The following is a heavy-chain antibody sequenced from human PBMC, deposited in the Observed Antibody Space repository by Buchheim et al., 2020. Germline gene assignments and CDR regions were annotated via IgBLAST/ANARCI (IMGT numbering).Heavy chain of an antibody. V-gene: IGHV3-11*05. J-gene: IGHJ4*02. Sequence: QVRLRESGGGLVKPGGSLRVSCAVSGFIFSDYYVTWIRQTPGKGLEWLSFSHSRTGQTKFADSVKGRFTISRDNAKKTLYLQMSSLRAEDTAVYYCAKDEFPTVAAAGTTPGNWGQGTL. CDR3: AKDEFPTVAAAGTTPGN. CDR2: SHSRTGQT. CDR1: GFIFSDYY. D-gene: IGHD6-13*01.